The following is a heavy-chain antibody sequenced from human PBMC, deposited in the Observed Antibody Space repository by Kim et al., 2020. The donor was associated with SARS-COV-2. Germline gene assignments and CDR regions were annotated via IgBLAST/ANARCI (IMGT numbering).Heavy chain of an antibody. Sequence: SETLSLTCAVYGGSFSGYYWSWIRQPPGKGLEWIGEINHSGSTNYNPSLKSRVTISVDTSKNQFSLKLSSVTAADTAVYYCARDSDYYYYGMDVWGQGTTVTVSS. CDR2: INHSGST. CDR3: ARDSDYYYYGMDV. CDR1: GGSFSGYY. V-gene: IGHV4-34*01. J-gene: IGHJ6*02. D-gene: IGHD5-18*01.